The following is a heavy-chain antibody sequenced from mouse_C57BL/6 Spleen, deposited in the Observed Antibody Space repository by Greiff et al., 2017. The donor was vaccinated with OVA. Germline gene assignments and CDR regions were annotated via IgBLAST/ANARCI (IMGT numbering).Heavy chain of an antibody. J-gene: IGHJ1*03. Sequence: VQLQQSGPELVKPGASVKISCKASGYSFTGYYMNWVKQSPEKSLEWIGEINPSTGGTPYNQKFKAKATLTVDKSSSTASLQLKSLTSEDSAVYYCARSYYDYDWYFDVWGTGTTVTVSS. CDR2: INPSTGGT. V-gene: IGHV1-42*01. D-gene: IGHD2-4*01. CDR3: ARSYYDYDWYFDV. CDR1: GYSFTGYY.